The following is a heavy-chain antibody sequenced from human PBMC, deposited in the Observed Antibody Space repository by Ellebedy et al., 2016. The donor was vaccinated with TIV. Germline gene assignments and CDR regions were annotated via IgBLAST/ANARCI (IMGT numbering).Heavy chain of an antibody. Sequence: GGSLRLSCAASGFTFDDYAMHWVRQAPGKGLEWVSLVSWDGGSTHYADSVKGRFTISRDNSKNSLSLQMISLRAEDTALYYCAKSASIIENFYYMDVWGKGTTVTVSS. CDR1: GFTFDDYA. D-gene: IGHD2/OR15-2a*01. V-gene: IGHV3-43D*03. CDR2: VSWDGGST. CDR3: AKSASIIENFYYMDV. J-gene: IGHJ6*03.